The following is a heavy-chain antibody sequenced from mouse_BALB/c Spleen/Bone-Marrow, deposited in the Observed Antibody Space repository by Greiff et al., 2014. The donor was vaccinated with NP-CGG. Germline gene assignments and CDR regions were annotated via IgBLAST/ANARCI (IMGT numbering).Heavy chain of an antibody. V-gene: IGHV10-1*02. J-gene: IGHJ3*01. Sequence: EVKLEESGGGLVQPKGSLKLSCAASGFTFNTYAMNWVRQAPGKGLEWVARIRSKSNNYATYYADSVKDRFTISRDDSQSMLYLQMNNLKTEDTAMYYCVREDYYGPFACWGQGTLVTVSA. CDR2: IRSKSNNYAT. CDR1: GFTFNTYA. CDR3: VREDYYGPFAC. D-gene: IGHD1-2*01.